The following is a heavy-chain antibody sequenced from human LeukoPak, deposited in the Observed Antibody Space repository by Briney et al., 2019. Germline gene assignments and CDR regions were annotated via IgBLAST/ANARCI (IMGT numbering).Heavy chain of an antibody. CDR3: ARDLWEYYDFWSGYYRAFDI. V-gene: IGHV7-4-1*02. CDR2: TNTSTGNP. D-gene: IGHD3-3*01. J-gene: IGHJ3*02. Sequence: ASVKVSCKASGYTFTSYAMHWVRQAPGLGLEWMGWTNTSTGNPTYAQGFTGRFVFSLDTSVSTAYLQISSLKAEDTAVYYCARDLWEYYDFWSGYYRAFDIWGQGTMVTVSS. CDR1: GYTFTSYA.